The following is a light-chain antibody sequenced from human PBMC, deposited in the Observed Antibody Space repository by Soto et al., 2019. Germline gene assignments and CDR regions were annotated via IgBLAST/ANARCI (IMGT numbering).Light chain of an antibody. V-gene: IGLV2-11*01. CDR3: TSYTPTGALV. CDR2: DVS. CDR1: SSDIGGYTY. Sequence: QSVLTQPRSVSGSPGQSVTISCTGTSSDIGGYTYVSWYQQHPGKAPKVIIYDVSERPSGVPDRFSGSKSGNTASLTISGLQSEDEADYYCTSYTPTGALVFGSGTKVTVL. J-gene: IGLJ6*01.